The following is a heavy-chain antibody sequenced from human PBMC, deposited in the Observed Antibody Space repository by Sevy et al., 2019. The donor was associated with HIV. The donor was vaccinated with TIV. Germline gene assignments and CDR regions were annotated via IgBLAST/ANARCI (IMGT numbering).Heavy chain of an antibody. Sequence: GGSLRLSCAGSGFTFSTFAMSWVRQAPGKGLEWVSAISATGSSTFYSDSVKGRFTTSRDNSKNTLYLQMNGLRADDTVVYCCAKEWGTTAISDYWGQGTLVTVSS. CDR1: GFTFSTFA. CDR2: ISATGSST. J-gene: IGHJ4*02. CDR3: AKEWGTTAISDY. D-gene: IGHD1-26*01. V-gene: IGHV3-23*01.